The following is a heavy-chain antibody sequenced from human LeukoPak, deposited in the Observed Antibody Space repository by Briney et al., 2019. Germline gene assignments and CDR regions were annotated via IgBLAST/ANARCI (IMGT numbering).Heavy chain of an antibody. CDR1: GDSVSSNSAA. CDR3: AKGLRYDFWSGFFDY. CDR2: TYYRSKWYN. V-gene: IGHV6-1*01. Sequence: SQTLSLTCAISGDSVSSNSAAWNWIRQSPSRGLEWLGRTYYRSKWYNDYAVSVKSRITINPDTSKNQFSLQLNSVTPEDTAVYYCAKGLRYDFWSGFFDYWGQGTLVTVSS. D-gene: IGHD3-3*01. J-gene: IGHJ4*02.